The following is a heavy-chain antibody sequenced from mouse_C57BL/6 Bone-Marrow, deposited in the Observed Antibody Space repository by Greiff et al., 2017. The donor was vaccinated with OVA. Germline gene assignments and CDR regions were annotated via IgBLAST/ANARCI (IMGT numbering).Heavy chain of an antibody. V-gene: IGHV1-53*01. CDR3: ARAPQLRWLAY. CDR2: ITPSNGGT. Sequence: QVQLKQPGTELVKPGASVKLSCKASGYTFTSYWMHWVKQRPGQGLEWIGNITPSNGGTNYNEKFKSKATLTVDKSYSTASIQLSSLTSEDASVDDWARAPQLRWLAYWGQGTLVTVSA. D-gene: IGHD3-2*02. CDR1: GYTFTSYW. J-gene: IGHJ3*01.